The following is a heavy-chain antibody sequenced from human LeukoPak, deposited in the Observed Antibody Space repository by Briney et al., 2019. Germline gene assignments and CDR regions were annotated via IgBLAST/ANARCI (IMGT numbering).Heavy chain of an antibody. V-gene: IGHV1-3*01. Sequence: GASVKVSCKASGYTFTSYAMHWVRQAPGQRLEWMGWINAGNGNTKYSQKFQGRVTITRDTSASTACMELSSLRSEDTAVYYCATPLGWELLDFDYWGQGTLVTVSS. CDR3: ATPLGWELLDFDY. CDR2: INAGNGNT. CDR1: GYTFTSYA. J-gene: IGHJ4*02. D-gene: IGHD1-26*01.